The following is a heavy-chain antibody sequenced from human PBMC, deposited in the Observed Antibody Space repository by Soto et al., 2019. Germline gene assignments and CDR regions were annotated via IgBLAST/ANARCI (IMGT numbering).Heavy chain of an antibody. D-gene: IGHD6-19*01. V-gene: IGHV3-30*18. CDR3: AKGLLWLDGDFDY. CDR1: GFTFSSYG. J-gene: IGHJ4*02. Sequence: PGGSLRLSFAASGFTFSSYGMHWVRQAPGKGREWVAVISYDASNKYYADSVKGRFTISRDNSKNTLYLQMNSLRAEDTAVYYCAKGLLWLDGDFDYWGQGTLVTVSS. CDR2: ISYDASNK.